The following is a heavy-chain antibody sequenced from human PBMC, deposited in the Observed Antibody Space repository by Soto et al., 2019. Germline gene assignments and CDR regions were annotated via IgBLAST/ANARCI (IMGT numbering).Heavy chain of an antibody. CDR1: GFTFSSYA. V-gene: IGHV3-30-3*01. J-gene: IGHJ6*02. Sequence: QVQLVESGGGVVQPGRSLRLSCAASGFTFSSYAMHWVRQAPGKGLEWVAVISYDGSNKYYADSVKGRFTISRDNSKNTLYLQMNSLRAEDTAVYYCARAVGQWLRLLGGMDVWGQGTTVTVSS. CDR2: ISYDGSNK. CDR3: ARAVGQWLRLLGGMDV. D-gene: IGHD5-12*01.